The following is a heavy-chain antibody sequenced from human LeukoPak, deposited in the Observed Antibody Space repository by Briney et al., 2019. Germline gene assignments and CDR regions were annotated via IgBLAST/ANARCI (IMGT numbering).Heavy chain of an antibody. V-gene: IGHV1-8*01. CDR3: ARDGDNWNFDY. CDR1: GYTFTSYD. Sequence: ASVKVSCKASGYTFTSYDINWVRQATGQGLEWMGWMNPNSGNPGYAQNFQGRVTMTRNTSISTAYMELSSLRSEDTAVYYCARDGDNWNFDYWGQGTLVTVSS. J-gene: IGHJ4*02. CDR2: MNPNSGNP. D-gene: IGHD1-20*01.